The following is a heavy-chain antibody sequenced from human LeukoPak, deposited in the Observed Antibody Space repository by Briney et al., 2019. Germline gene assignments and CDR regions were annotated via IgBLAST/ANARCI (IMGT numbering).Heavy chain of an antibody. D-gene: IGHD3-22*01. CDR2: IYTSGST. CDR1: GGSISSSSYY. CDR3: ARDQGYYYDTSGYYDAFDI. V-gene: IGHV4-39*07. Sequence: SETLSLTCTVSGGSISSSSYYWGWIRQPPGKGLEWIGRIYTSGSTYYNPSLKGRVTMSVDTSKNQFSLKLSSVTAADTAVYYCARDQGYYYDTSGYYDAFDIWGQGTMVTVSS. J-gene: IGHJ3*02.